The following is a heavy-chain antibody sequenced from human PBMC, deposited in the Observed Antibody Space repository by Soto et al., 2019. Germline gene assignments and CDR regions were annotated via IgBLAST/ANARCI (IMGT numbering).Heavy chain of an antibody. CDR2: ISGSGGST. Sequence: GGSLRLSCAASGFTFSSYAMSWVRQAPGKGLEWVSGISGSGGSTYYVDSVKGRFTISRDNSKNTLYLQMNSLRAEGTAVYYCAKDFGYNYGYDAFDIWGQGTMVTVSS. D-gene: IGHD5-18*01. CDR3: AKDFGYNYGYDAFDI. V-gene: IGHV3-23*01. J-gene: IGHJ3*02. CDR1: GFTFSSYA.